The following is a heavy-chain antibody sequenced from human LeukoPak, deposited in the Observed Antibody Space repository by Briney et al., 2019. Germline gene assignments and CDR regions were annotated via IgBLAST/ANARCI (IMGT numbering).Heavy chain of an antibody. CDR1: GGSISSSSYY. CDR2: IYYSGST. J-gene: IGHJ4*02. Sequence: SEPLSLTCTVSGGSISSSSYYWGWIRQPPGKGLEWIGSIYYSGSTYYNPSLKSRVTISVDTSKNQFSLKLSSVTAADTAVYYCARVSGYFDYWGQGTLVTVSS. V-gene: IGHV4-39*07. CDR3: ARVSGYFDY.